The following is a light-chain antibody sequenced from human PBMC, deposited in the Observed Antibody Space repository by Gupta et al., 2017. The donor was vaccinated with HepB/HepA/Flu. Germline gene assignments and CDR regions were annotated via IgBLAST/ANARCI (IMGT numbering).Light chain of an antibody. CDR1: QSVSSN. Sequence: VMPPSPAPLSVSPGERVTLSCRASQSVSSNLGWDQQKPGQAPRLIIYAAYTRATGSPARLRGSGCGTEITLTISSRQSEDDAVYYCQQYNNKTPVTFGEGTKVEIK. CDR3: QQYNNKTPVT. CDR2: AAY. J-gene: IGKJ4*01. V-gene: IGKV3-15*01.